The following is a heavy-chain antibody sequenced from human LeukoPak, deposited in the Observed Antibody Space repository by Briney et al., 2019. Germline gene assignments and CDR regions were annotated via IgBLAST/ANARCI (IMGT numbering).Heavy chain of an antibody. J-gene: IGHJ4*02. CDR2: IIGGGSTT. CDR3: AKVSIAAADTLRNYDY. V-gene: IGHV3-23*01. D-gene: IGHD6-13*01. CDR1: GFTFSNYA. Sequence: GGSLRLSCVVSGFTFSNYAMSWVRQAQGKGREWGSDIIGGGSTTYYADSVKGRFTISRDNSKNTLYLQMIGLRADDTAIYYCAKVSIAAADTLRNYDYWGQGTLVTVSS.